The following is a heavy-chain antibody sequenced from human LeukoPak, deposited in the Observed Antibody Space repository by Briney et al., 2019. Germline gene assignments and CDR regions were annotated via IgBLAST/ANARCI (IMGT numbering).Heavy chain of an antibody. CDR2: ISGSGGTI. D-gene: IGHD1-1*01. CDR3: ARGGRRGWNPFDY. Sequence: SGGSLRLSCAASGFTFSSYAMSWVRQAPGKGLEWVSAISGSGGTIYYADSVKGRFTISRDNAKNSLYLQMNSLRAEDTAVYYCARGGRRGWNPFDYWGQGTLVTVSS. J-gene: IGHJ4*02. V-gene: IGHV3-23*01. CDR1: GFTFSSYA.